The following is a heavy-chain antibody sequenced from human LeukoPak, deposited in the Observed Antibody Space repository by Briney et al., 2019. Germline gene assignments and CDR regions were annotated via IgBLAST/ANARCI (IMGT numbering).Heavy chain of an antibody. CDR2: ISGSGGNT. CDR1: GFTFSSYA. Sequence: PGGSLRLSCAPSGFTFSSYATSWVRQAPGMGQEWLSAISGSGGNTYYADSVKGRFTISRDNSQNTLSLQMNSLRAEDTAVYFCAKAGYRGSSVNYFDYWGQGTLVTVSS. V-gene: IGHV3-23*01. CDR3: AKAGYRGSSVNYFDY. D-gene: IGHD6-6*01. J-gene: IGHJ4*02.